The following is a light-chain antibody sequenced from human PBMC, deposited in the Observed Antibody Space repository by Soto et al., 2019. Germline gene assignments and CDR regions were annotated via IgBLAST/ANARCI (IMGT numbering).Light chain of an antibody. CDR2: DAS. J-gene: IGKJ5*01. Sequence: DIQMTQSPSSLSASVGNRVTITCRASQSISTYLNWYQKKPGKAPNLLIYDASRLQSGVPSRFSGSGGGTDFTPSISSVQPEDFATYFCQQSYMDPITFGHGTRLEIK. CDR1: QSISTY. CDR3: QQSYMDPIT. V-gene: IGKV1-39*01.